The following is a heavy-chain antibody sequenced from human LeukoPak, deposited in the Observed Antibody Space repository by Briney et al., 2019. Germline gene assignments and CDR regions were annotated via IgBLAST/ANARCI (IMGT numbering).Heavy chain of an antibody. D-gene: IGHD2-15*01. CDR2: IYHSGSA. CDR3: ARHGRLGTISPSY. V-gene: IGHV4-38-2*02. Sequence: SETLSLTCTVSGYFITSGYNWAWIRQPPGKVLEWIGSIYHSGSAYYNPSLKSRVTISVDTSKNQLSLQMSSVAAEDTAVYYCARHGRLGTISPSYWGQGTLVTVSS. CDR1: GYFITSGYN. J-gene: IGHJ4*02.